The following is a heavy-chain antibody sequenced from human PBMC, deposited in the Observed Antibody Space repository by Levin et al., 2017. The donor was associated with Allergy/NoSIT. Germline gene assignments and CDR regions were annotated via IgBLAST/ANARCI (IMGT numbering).Heavy chain of an antibody. CDR1: GYTFTSYA. Sequence: GESLKISCKASGYTFTSYAMNWVRQAPGQGLEWMGWINTNTGNPTYAQGFTGRFVFSLDTSVSTAYLQISSLKAEDTAVYYCALGQTPGIAAAGGYWGQGTLVTVSS. V-gene: IGHV7-4-1*02. CDR3: ALGQTPGIAAAGGY. J-gene: IGHJ4*02. D-gene: IGHD6-13*01. CDR2: INTNTGNP.